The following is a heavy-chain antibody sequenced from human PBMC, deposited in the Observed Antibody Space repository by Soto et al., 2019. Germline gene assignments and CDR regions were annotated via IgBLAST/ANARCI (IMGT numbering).Heavy chain of an antibody. V-gene: IGHV3-23*01. Sequence: EVQLLESWGGLVQPCGSLRLSCASSGFTFSIDAMNWVRQAPGKGLEWVSVISGSGGSTYYADSVKGRFTISRDNSKNTLYLQMNSLRAEATAVYYCARRTVGWYFDLWGRGTLVTVSS. CDR3: ARRTVGWYFDL. CDR1: GFTFSIDA. CDR2: ISGSGGST. J-gene: IGHJ2*01. D-gene: IGHD4-17*01.